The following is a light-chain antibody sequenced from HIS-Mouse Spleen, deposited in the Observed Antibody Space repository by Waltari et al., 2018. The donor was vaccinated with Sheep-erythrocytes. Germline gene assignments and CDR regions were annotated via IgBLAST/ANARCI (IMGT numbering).Light chain of an antibody. J-gene: IGLJ1*01. V-gene: IGLV2-11*01. CDR2: DVS. CDR1: RSDVRGYNY. Sequence: QSALTQPRSVSGSPGQSVTIPCTGTRSDVRGYNYVSWYQQHPGKAPKLMIYDVSKRPSGVPDRFSGSKSGNTASLTISGLQAEDEADYYCCSYAGSYNHVFATGTKVTVL. CDR3: CSYAGSYNHV.